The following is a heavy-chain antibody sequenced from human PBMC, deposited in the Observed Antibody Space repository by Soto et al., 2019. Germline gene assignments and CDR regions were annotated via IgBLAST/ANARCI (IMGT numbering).Heavy chain of an antibody. J-gene: IGHJ4*02. CDR3: ARGGVVAATRAPYFDY. D-gene: IGHD2-15*01. CDR1: GFTFSSYS. CDR2: ISSSSYI. V-gene: IGHV3-21*01. Sequence: GGSLRLSCAASGFTFSSYSMNWVRQAPGKGLEWVSSISSSSYIYYADSVKGRFTISRDNAKNSLYLQMNSLRAEDTAVYYCARGGVVAATRAPYFDYWGQGTLVTVSS.